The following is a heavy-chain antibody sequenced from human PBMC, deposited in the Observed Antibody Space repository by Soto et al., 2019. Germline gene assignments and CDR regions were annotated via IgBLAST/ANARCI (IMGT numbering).Heavy chain of an antibody. Sequence: QVQLGESGGGVVQPGRSLRLSCAASGFTFSSYAMHWVRQAPVKGLEWVAVISYDGSNKYYADSVKGRFTISRDNSKNTLYLQMNSLRAEDTAVYYCARDPMGRYYGSGSYYFDYWGQGTLVTVSP. V-gene: IGHV3-30-3*01. CDR3: ARDPMGRYYGSGSYYFDY. J-gene: IGHJ4*02. D-gene: IGHD3-10*01. CDR2: ISYDGSNK. CDR1: GFTFSSYA.